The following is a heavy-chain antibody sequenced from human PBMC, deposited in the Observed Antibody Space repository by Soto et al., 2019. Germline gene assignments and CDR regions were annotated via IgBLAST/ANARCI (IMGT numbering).Heavy chain of an antibody. Sequence: GGSLRLSCAASGFAFDSYARHWVRQATGRGLAYVSAISSNGGSTYYANSVKGRFTISRDNSKNTLYLQMGSLRAEDMAVYYCARSNLPLYYYGLWEGLYYYYGMDVWGQGT. V-gene: IGHV3-64*01. D-gene: IGHD3-10*01. J-gene: IGHJ6*02. CDR2: ISSNGGST. CDR1: GFAFDSYA. CDR3: ARSNLPLYYYGLWEGLYYYYGMDV.